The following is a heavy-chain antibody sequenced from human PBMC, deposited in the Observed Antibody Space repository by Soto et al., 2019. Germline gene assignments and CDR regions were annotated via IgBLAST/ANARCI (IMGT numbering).Heavy chain of an antibody. J-gene: IGHJ6*02. CDR2: TYYRSKWYN. D-gene: IGHD3-9*01. V-gene: IGHV6-1*01. Sequence: PSQTLSLTCAISGDSVSSNSAAWNWLRQSPSRCLEWLGRTYYRSKWYNDYAVSVKSRITINPDTSKNQFSLQLNSVTPEDTAVYYCARDRIRYFDWLEDYYYYGMDVWGQGTTDTVSS. CDR3: ARDRIRYFDWLEDYYYYGMDV. CDR1: GDSVSSNSAA.